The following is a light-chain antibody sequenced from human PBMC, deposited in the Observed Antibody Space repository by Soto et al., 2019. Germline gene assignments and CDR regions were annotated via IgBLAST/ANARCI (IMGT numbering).Light chain of an antibody. CDR2: AAS. J-gene: IGKJ3*01. V-gene: IGKV3-20*01. CDR3: QQYDGAHLT. Sequence: EIVLTQSPDTLSLSPGERATLFCRASQTLSINSLAWYQQKPGQAPGLLIYAASTRHTGIPDRFNGSGSGTDFALTINRLEPEDFAVYFCQQYDGAHLTFGPGNKVDVK. CDR1: QTLSINS.